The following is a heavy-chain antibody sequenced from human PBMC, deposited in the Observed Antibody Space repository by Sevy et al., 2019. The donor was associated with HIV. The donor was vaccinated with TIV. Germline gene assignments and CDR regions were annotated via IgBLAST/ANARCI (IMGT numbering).Heavy chain of an antibody. D-gene: IGHD3-10*01. CDR3: ARIRITMVRGNFNYYGMDV. CDR2: ISAYNGNT. J-gene: IGHJ6*02. Sequence: ASVKVSCKASGYTFTSYGISWVRQAPGQGLEWMGWISAYNGNTNYAQKLQGRVTMTTDTSTSTAYMELRSLRSDDTAVYYCARIRITMVRGNFNYYGMDVWGQRTTVTVSS. V-gene: IGHV1-18*01. CDR1: GYTFTSYG.